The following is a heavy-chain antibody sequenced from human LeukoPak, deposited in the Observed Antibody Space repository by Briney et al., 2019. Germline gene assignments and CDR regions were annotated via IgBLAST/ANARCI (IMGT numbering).Heavy chain of an antibody. J-gene: IGHJ4*02. CDR1: GGSISSSSYY. Sequence: PSETLSLTCTVSGGSISSSSYYWGWIRQPPGKGLEWIGSIYYSGSTYYNPSLKSRVTISVDTSKNQFSLKLSSVTAADTAVYYCARGLKVRRYYDFWSGYPTFDYWGQGTLVTVSS. CDR2: IYYSGST. D-gene: IGHD3-3*01. CDR3: ARGLKVRRYYDFWSGYPTFDY. V-gene: IGHV4-39*01.